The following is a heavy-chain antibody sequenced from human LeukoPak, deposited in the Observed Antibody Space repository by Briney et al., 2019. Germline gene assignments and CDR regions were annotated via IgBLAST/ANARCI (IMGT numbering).Heavy chain of an antibody. V-gene: IGHV4-30-4*08. CDR1: GGSLSSGDYY. CDR2: IYYSGST. Sequence: SQTLSLTCTVSGGSLSSGDYYWSWIRQPPGKGLEWIGYIYYSGSTYYNPSLKSRVTISVDTSKNQFSLKLSSVTAADTAVYYCARRGRSRGLLLNRNWFDPWGQGTLVTVSS. CDR3: ARRGRSRGLLLNRNWFDP. D-gene: IGHD2-2*01. J-gene: IGHJ5*02.